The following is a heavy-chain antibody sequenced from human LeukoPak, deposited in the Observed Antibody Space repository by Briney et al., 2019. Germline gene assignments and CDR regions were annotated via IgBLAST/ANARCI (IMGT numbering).Heavy chain of an antibody. D-gene: IGHD2-2*01. CDR2: IYNSGST. CDR1: GYSISSGYY. Sequence: SETLSLTCTVSGYSISSGYYWGWIRQAPGKGLEWIGSIYNSGSTYYNPSLKSRVTISVDMSKNQFSLKMSSVAAADTAVYYCARRRRYCSSTSCQNWFDPWGQGTLVTVSS. J-gene: IGHJ5*02. CDR3: ARRRRYCSSTSCQNWFDP. V-gene: IGHV4-38-2*02.